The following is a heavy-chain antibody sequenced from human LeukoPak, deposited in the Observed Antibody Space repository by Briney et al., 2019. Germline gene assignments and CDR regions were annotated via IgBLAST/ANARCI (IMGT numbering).Heavy chain of an antibody. D-gene: IGHD4-17*01. V-gene: IGHV4-4*07. J-gene: IGHJ4*02. CDR3: ARLNGDYAFDY. Sequence: PSETMSLTCTVSGGSFSSYYWSWIRQPAGKGLEWIGHIYTSGSTNSNPSLKSRVTMSVDTSKSQFSLKLISVTAADTAVYYCARLNGDYAFDYWGQGTLVTVSS. CDR1: GGSFSSYY. CDR2: IYTSGST.